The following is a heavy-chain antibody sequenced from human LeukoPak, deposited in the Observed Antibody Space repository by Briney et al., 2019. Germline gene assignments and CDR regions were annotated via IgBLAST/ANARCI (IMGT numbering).Heavy chain of an antibody. J-gene: IGHJ4*02. CDR2: ISYDGSNK. CDR3: ARAYGSGSYFHFDY. V-gene: IGHV3-30-3*01. D-gene: IGHD3-10*01. Sequence: PGGSLRLSCAASGFTFSNYAIHWVRQASGKGLEWVAVISYDGSNKYYADSVKGRFTISRDNSKNTLYLQMNSLRAEDTAVYYCARAYGSGSYFHFDYWGQGTLVTVSS. CDR1: GFTFSNYA.